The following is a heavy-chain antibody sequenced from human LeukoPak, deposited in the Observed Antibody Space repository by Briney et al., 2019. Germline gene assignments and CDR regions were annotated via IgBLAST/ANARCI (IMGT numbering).Heavy chain of an antibody. CDR1: GYSISSGYY. J-gene: IGHJ4*02. Sequence: SETLSLTCTVSGYSISSGYYWGWIRQPPGKGLEWIGSIYHSGTTYYNPSLKSRVTISIDTSKNQFSLKLSSVTAADTAVYYCASGNSTSCMQRDWGQGTLVTVSS. D-gene: IGHD2-2*01. CDR3: ASGNSTSCMQRD. V-gene: IGHV4-38-2*02. CDR2: IYHSGTT.